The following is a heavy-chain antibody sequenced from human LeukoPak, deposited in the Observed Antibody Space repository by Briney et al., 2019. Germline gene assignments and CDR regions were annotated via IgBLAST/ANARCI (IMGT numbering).Heavy chain of an antibody. D-gene: IGHD3-22*01. J-gene: IGHJ4*02. V-gene: IGHV1-18*01. Sequence: ASVKVSCKASGYTFTIYGISWGRQAPGQGLEWMGWSSAYNGNTNYAQKLQGRVTMTTDTSTSTAYMELRSLRSDDTAVYYCARMYYYDSSGYYPSDYWGQGTLVTVSS. CDR3: ARMYYYDSSGYYPSDY. CDR2: SSAYNGNT. CDR1: GYTFTIYG.